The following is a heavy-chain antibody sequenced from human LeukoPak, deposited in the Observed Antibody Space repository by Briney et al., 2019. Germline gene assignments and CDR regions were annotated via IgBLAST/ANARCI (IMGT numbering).Heavy chain of an antibody. Sequence: SVKVSCKASGGTFISYAISWVRQAPGQGLEWMGGIIPIFGTANYAQKFQGRVTITADESTSTAYMELSSLRSEDTAVYYCARDSGYGDETPGDWGQGTLVTVSS. CDR1: GGTFISYA. CDR3: ARDSGYGDETPGD. V-gene: IGHV1-69*13. J-gene: IGHJ4*02. CDR2: IIPIFGTA. D-gene: IGHD4-17*01.